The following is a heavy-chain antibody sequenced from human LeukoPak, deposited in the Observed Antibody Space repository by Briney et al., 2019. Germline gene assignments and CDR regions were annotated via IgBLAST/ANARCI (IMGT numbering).Heavy chain of an antibody. D-gene: IGHD3-10*01. CDR2: ISGGGGTT. J-gene: IGHJ4*02. V-gene: IGHV3-23*01. CDR1: GFTFNSCA. Sequence: GGSLRLSCAASGFTFNSCAMSWVRQAPGKGLEWVSSISGGGGTTYYADSVKGRFTISRGHSTNMLYLRMSSLRADDTAVYYCAKVMDYYGSGSYPIDYWGQGTLVTVSS. CDR3: AKVMDYYGSGSYPIDY.